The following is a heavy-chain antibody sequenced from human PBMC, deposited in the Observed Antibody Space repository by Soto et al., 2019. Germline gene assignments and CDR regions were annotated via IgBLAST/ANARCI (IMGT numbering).Heavy chain of an antibody. D-gene: IGHD3-22*01. CDR2: IIPILGIA. CDR1: GGTFSSYT. Sequence: SVKVSCKASGGTFSSYTISWVRQAPGQGLEWMGRIIPILGIANYAQKFQGRVTITADKSTSTAYMELSSLRSEDTAVYYCAREPDSSMYYCDSSGLLDYRGQGTLVTVSS. CDR3: AREPDSSMYYCDSSGLLDY. V-gene: IGHV1-69*04. J-gene: IGHJ4*02.